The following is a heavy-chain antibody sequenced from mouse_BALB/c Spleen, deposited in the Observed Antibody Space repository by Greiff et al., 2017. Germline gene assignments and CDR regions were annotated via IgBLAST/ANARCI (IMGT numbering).Heavy chain of an antibody. D-gene: IGHD3-3*01. CDR2: INSNGGST. J-gene: IGHJ3*01. CDR3: ARQWGTGFAY. Sequence: EVMLVESGGGLVKLGGSLKLSCAASGFTFSSYYMSWVRQTPEKRLELVAAINSNGGSTYYPDTVKGRFTISRDNAKNTLYLQMSSLKSEDTALYYCARQWGTGFAYWGQGTLVTVSA. CDR1: GFTFSSYY. V-gene: IGHV5-6-2*01.